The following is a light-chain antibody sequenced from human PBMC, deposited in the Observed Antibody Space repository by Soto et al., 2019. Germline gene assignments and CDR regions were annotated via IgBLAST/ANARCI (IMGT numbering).Light chain of an antibody. Sequence: EIGMTQSPATLSVSPGERATLSCRASQSVSSNLAWYQQKPGQAPRLIIYGASTRATGIPARFSGSGSGTEFTLTISSLQSEDFAVYYCQQYNNWPPWTFGQGTKVEIK. CDR2: GAS. V-gene: IGKV3-15*01. CDR3: QQYNNWPPWT. CDR1: QSVSSN. J-gene: IGKJ1*01.